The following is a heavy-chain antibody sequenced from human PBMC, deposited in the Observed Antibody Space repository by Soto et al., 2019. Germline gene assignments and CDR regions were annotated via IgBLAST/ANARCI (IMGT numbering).Heavy chain of an antibody. J-gene: IGHJ4*02. V-gene: IGHV3-23*01. Sequence: GGSLTLSCAASGFTFSSYAMSWVRQAPGKELEWVSAISGSGGSTYYADSVKGRLTISRDNSKNTLYLQMNSLRAEDTAVYYCAKEGREQQWLVPLANNFDYLGQGTLVTVSS. CDR2: ISGSGGST. D-gene: IGHD6-19*01. CDR1: GFTFSSYA. CDR3: AKEGREQQWLVPLANNFDY.